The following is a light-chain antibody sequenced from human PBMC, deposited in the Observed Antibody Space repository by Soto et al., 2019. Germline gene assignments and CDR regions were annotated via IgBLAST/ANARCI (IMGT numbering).Light chain of an antibody. CDR3: QQRSNWPH. Sequence: EIVLTQSPGTLSLSPGERATLSFSASQSISSTYLTWYHQRPGQAPRLLIYDASRRATGIPDRFSGSGSGTDFSLTISRLEPEDFAVYYCQQRSNWPHFGQGTRLEIK. CDR1: QSISSTY. J-gene: IGKJ5*01. CDR2: DAS. V-gene: IGKV3D-20*02.